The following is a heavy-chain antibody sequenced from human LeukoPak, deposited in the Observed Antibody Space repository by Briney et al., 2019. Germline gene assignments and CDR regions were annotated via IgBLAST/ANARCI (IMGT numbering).Heavy chain of an antibody. V-gene: IGHV5-51*01. Sequence: GDSLQISCQGSGYSFSTYWIGWVRQLPGKGLEGMGIIYPGDSDTRYSPSFQGQVTISADKSISTAYLQWRSLKTSDTAMYYCARHSEYYYGSTTPSGFDPWGQGTLVTVSS. CDR3: ARHSEYYYGSTTPSGFDP. CDR2: IYPGDSDT. D-gene: IGHD3-10*01. J-gene: IGHJ5*02. CDR1: GYSFSTYW.